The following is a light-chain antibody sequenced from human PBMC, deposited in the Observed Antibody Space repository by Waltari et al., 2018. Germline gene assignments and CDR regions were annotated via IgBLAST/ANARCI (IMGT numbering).Light chain of an antibody. CDR2: DVT. Sequence: QSALTQPASVSGSPGQSITISCAGIGTAIATSDFVSWYQHHPDRAPQVIIYDVTNRPSGISAPFSAAKSADTASLTISVLQAEDEGDYYCASQRPDGVVLFGGGTRVTVL. V-gene: IGLV2-14*03. CDR1: GTAIATSDF. J-gene: IGLJ3*02. CDR3: ASQRPDGVVL.